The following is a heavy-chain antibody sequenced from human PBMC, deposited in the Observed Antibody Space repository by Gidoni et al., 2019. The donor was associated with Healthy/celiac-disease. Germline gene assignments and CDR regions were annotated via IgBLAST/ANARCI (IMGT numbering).Heavy chain of an antibody. CDR3: ARDRAGVPNV. CDR1: GFTFTSFA. Sequence: EVQLLESGGGLVQPGGSLSLSCAASGFTFTSFAMSWFRQAPGKGLEWVSAISGSGGKTYLADSVKGRFTISRDNSKNTLYLQMNRLRVEDTAVYYCARDRAGVPNVWGQGTTVTVPS. V-gene: IGHV3-23*01. CDR2: ISGSGGKT. J-gene: IGHJ6*02.